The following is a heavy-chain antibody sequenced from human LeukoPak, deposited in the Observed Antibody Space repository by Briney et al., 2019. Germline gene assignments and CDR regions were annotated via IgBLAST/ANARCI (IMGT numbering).Heavy chain of an antibody. CDR3: ARRTEIYRVTKYFQH. CDR2: INHSGST. V-gene: IGHV4-34*01. CDR1: GGSFSGYY. J-gene: IGHJ1*01. Sequence: SSETLSLTCAVYGGSFSGYYWSWIRQPPGKGLEWIGEINHSGSTNYNPSLKSRVTISVDTSKNQFSLKLSSVTAADTAVYYCARRTEIYRVTKYFQHWGQGTLVTVSS. D-gene: IGHD2-21*02.